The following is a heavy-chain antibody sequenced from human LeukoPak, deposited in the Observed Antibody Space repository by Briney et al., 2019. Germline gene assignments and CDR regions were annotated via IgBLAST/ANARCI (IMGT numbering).Heavy chain of an antibody. V-gene: IGHV4-34*01. J-gene: IGHJ6*02. D-gene: IGHD1-26*01. Sequence: PSETQSLTCAVYGGSFSGYYWSWIRQPPGKGLEWIGEINHSGSTNYNPSLKSRVTISVDTSKNQFSLKLSSVTAADTAVYYCARSGRKAPPKYYYYGMDVWGQGTTVTVSS. CDR1: GGSFSGYY. CDR2: INHSGST. CDR3: ARSGRKAPPKYYYYGMDV.